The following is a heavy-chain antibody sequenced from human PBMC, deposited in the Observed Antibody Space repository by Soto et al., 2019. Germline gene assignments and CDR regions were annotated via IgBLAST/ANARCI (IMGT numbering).Heavy chain of an antibody. J-gene: IGHJ6*02. CDR2: ISYAGSNK. CDR1: RLAFSSCG. CDR3: ANFTRIAARPSGVYYGMGV. D-gene: IGHD6-6*01. V-gene: IGHV3-30*18. Sequence: VRFLRLWFPASRLAFSSCGMQWVLQGPGEGLEWEAVISYAGSNKYYSESVKGRFTISRDNSKKTLYLQMNSIRAEDTAVYFCANFTRIAARPSGVYYGMGVWGQGATVTV.